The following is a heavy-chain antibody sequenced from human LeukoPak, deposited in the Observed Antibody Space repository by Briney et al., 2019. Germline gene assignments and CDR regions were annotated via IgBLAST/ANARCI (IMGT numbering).Heavy chain of an antibody. CDR2: IHPSGTL. V-gene: IGHV4-31*03. D-gene: IGHD3-22*01. J-gene: IGHJ4*02. CDR3: SRGLDSRKLGY. Sequence: SETLSLTCTVSGASFSSGDQYWNWIRQSPGKGLEWIGSIHPSGTLYNNPSLESRVTMTMDTSKNQFSLNLNSVTAADTAVYFCSRGLDSRKLGYWGQGTLVTVSS. CDR1: GASFSSGDQY.